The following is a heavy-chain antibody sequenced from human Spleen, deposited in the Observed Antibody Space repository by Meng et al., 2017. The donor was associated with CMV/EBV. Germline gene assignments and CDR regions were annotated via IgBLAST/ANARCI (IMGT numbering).Heavy chain of an antibody. CDR1: GFTFSSYS. CDR2: ISSSSSTI. Sequence: GGSLRLSCAASGFTFSSYSMNWVRQAPGKGLEWVSYISSSSSTIYYADSVKGRFTISRDNAKNSLYLQMNSLRAEDTAVYYCARDRIVVVPAATGRWYYYGMDVWGQGTTVTVSS. J-gene: IGHJ6*02. CDR3: ARDRIVVVPAATGRWYYYGMDV. V-gene: IGHV3-48*04. D-gene: IGHD2-2*01.